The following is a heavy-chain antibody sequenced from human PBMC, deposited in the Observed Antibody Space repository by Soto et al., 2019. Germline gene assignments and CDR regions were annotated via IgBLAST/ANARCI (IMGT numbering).Heavy chain of an antibody. D-gene: IGHD3-9*01. J-gene: IGHJ4*02. CDR2: VYYSGSS. CDR1: GGSGCGRY. CDR3: ARVGERWQYFDWFYYFDS. V-gene: IGHV4-59*02. Sequence: SENLSLNITVTGGSGCGRYWGFIRQPPGKGLEWIGYVYYSGSSTSNPSLKSRVTMSADTSKNQLSLKVRSVTAADTAVYYCARVGERWQYFDWFYYFDSWGQG.